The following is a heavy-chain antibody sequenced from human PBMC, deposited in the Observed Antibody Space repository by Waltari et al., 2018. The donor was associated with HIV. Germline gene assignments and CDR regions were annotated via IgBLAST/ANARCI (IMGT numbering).Heavy chain of an antibody. CDR3: TRESIRAFDI. CDR2: IRSKAYGGTK. D-gene: IGHD6-6*01. J-gene: IGHJ3*02. CDR1: GFTFGDYA. Sequence: EVQLVESGGGLVQPGRSLRLSCTASGFTFGDYAMSWVRQATGKGLEGVGFIRSKAYGGTKEYAASVKGRFTISRDDSKSIAYLQMNSLKTEDTAVYYCTRESIRAFDIWGQGTMVTVSS. V-gene: IGHV3-49*04.